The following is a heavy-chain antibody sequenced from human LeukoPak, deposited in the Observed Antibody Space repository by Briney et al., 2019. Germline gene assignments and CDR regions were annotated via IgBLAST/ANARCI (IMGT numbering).Heavy chain of an antibody. CDR1: GGSLGSSSYY. D-gene: IGHD6-13*01. Sequence: SETLSLTCTVSGGSLGSSSYYWGWIRQPPGKGLEWIGSIYYSGSTYYNPSLKSRVTISVDTSKNQFSLKLSSVTAADTAVYYCAINPDSSSWYHNWYFDLWGRGTLVTVSS. V-gene: IGHV4-39*01. CDR3: AINPDSSSWYHNWYFDL. CDR2: IYYSGST. J-gene: IGHJ2*01.